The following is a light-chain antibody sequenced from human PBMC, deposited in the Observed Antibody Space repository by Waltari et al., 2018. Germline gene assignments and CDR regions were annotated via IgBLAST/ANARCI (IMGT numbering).Light chain of an antibody. CDR3: QQYFRGPIS. CDR2: LTS. Sequence: DIVMTQSPDSLAVSLGERATITCHSSESLLSPSNNMNYLAWYQQRPGQPPRLLISLTSTRESGVPDRFSGSGSGTDFTLTISSLQTEDVATYFCQQYFRGPISFGPGTKLEMK. CDR1: ESLLSPSNNMNY. J-gene: IGKJ3*01. V-gene: IGKV4-1*01.